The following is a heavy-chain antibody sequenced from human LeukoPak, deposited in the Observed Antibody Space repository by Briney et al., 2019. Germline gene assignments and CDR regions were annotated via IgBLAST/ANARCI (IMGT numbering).Heavy chain of an antibody. CDR3: ARGDTMVRGVPNWFDP. Sequence: ASVKVSCKASGYTFTSYDINWVRQATGQGLEWMGWMNPNSGNTDYAQKFQGRVTMTRNTSISTAYMELSSLRSEDTAVYYCARGDTMVRGVPNWFDPWGQGTLVTVSS. J-gene: IGHJ5*02. D-gene: IGHD3-10*01. V-gene: IGHV1-8*01. CDR2: MNPNSGNT. CDR1: GYTFTSYD.